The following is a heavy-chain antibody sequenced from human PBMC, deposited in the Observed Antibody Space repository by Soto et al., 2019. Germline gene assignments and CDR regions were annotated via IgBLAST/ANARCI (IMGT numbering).Heavy chain of an antibody. D-gene: IGHD3-16*02. V-gene: IGHV3-23*01. Sequence: GGSLRLSCAGSGFTFASYVMTWVRQAPGKGLEWVSSISATGGSTYYAGSVKGRFTISRDNSKNTLYLQMNSLRAEDTAIYYCANAEHPRRSIGFDYWGQGTLVTASS. CDR1: GFTFASYV. CDR2: ISATGGST. CDR3: ANAEHPRRSIGFDY. J-gene: IGHJ4*02.